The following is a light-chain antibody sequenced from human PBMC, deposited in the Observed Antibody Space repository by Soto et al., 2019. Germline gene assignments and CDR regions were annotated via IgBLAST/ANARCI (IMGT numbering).Light chain of an antibody. CDR3: CSYAGSSTLV. CDR2: EGS. CDR1: SSDVGSYNL. Sequence: QSALTQPASVSGSPGQSFTISCTETSSDVGSYNLVSWYQQHPGKAPKLMIYEGSKRPSGVSNRFSGSKSGNTASLTISGLQAEDEADYYCCSYAGSSTLVFGGGTKLTVL. J-gene: IGLJ2*01. V-gene: IGLV2-23*01.